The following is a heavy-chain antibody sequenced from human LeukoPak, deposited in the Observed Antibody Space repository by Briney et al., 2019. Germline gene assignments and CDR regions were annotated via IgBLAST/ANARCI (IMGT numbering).Heavy chain of an antibody. J-gene: IGHJ4*02. Sequence: GGSLRLSCAASGFDFSSNWMHWVRHAPGKGLVWASRIASDGSSTTYADSVKGRFSISRDNAKNTLYLQMNSLRVEDTAVYYCARGRPHGNDYWGQGTLVTVSS. D-gene: IGHD4-23*01. CDR1: GFDFSSNW. CDR2: IASDGSST. CDR3: ARGRPHGNDY. V-gene: IGHV3-74*01.